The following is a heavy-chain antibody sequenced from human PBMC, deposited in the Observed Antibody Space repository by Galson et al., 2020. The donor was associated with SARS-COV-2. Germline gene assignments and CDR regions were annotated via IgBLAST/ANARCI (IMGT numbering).Heavy chain of an antibody. V-gene: IGHV4-59*11. Sequence: SETLSLTFSVSGGSIGSHYWSWIRQRPGKGLEWIAYIYFSGSRNYNPSLQSRVTISIDTSKNQFSLNLRSVTAADTAVYYCARGAETAAGVFDLWGQGTLVTVSS. D-gene: IGHD6-13*01. J-gene: IGHJ4*02. CDR1: GGSIGSHY. CDR3: ARGAETAAGVFDL. CDR2: IYFSGSR.